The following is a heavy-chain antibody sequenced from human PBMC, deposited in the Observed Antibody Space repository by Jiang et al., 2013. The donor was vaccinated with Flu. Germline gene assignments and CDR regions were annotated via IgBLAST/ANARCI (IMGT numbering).Heavy chain of an antibody. CDR3: ARGGFVSGYDFDS. Sequence: VQLLESGGGVVQPGRSLRLSCAVSGFIISSNYMSWVRQAPGKGPEWVAALYSGGITYYSESVKGRFSISRDDTNNTLYLQMHNLRADDTAFYYCARGGFVSGYDFDSWGQGTLVTVSS. D-gene: IGHD5-12*01. V-gene: IGHV3-66*01. CDR2: LYSGGIT. J-gene: IGHJ4*02. CDR1: GFIISSNY.